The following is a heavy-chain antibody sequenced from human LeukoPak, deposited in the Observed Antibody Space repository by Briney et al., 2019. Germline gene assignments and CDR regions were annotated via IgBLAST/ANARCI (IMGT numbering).Heavy chain of an antibody. V-gene: IGHV3-23*01. Sequence: GGSLRPSCTASGFSFRTYIMAWVRQVPGKGLEWISAISGDAITTYYAVPVKGRFTNSRDNFRNTLSLQMDSLRADDSAVYYCAKDASPYSNYAVRWFDSWGQGTLVTVSS. CDR2: ISGDAITT. CDR3: AKDASPYSNYAVRWFDS. J-gene: IGHJ5*01. CDR1: GFSFRTYI. D-gene: IGHD4/OR15-4a*01.